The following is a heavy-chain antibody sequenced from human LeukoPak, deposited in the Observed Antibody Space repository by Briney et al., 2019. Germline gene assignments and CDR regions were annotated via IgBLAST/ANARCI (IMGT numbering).Heavy chain of an antibody. V-gene: IGHV1-18*01. CDR2: ISAYNGNT. J-gene: IGHJ6*02. CDR1: GYTFTSYG. Sequence: ASVKVSCKASGYTFTSYGISWVRQAPGRGLEWMGWISAYNGNTNYAQKLQGRVTMTTDTSTSTAYMELRSLRSDDTAVYYCARTPRIAARPDYYYYGMDVWGQGTTVTVSS. D-gene: IGHD6-6*01. CDR3: ARTPRIAARPDYYYYGMDV.